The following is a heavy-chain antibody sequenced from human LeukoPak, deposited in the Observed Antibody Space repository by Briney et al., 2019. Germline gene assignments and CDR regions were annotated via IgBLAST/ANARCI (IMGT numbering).Heavy chain of an antibody. J-gene: IGHJ4*02. CDR3: TREDRPFCPFAY. CDR2: ISHDGTT. V-gene: IGHV4-4*02. D-gene: IGHD3-22*01. Sequence: SETLSLTCGVSGGSIDITNYWSWVRHAPGEGLEWIGEISHDGTTNHNPSLRSRVAMSLDRANNQFSLSLTSVTAADTAVYYCTREDRPFCPFAYWGQGVLVTVSS. CDR1: GGSIDITNY.